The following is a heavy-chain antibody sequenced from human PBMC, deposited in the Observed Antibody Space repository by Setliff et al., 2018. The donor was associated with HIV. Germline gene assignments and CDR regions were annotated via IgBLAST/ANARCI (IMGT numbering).Heavy chain of an antibody. CDR3: AKKGNNFGDPFDI. CDR1: GGSFSSFA. J-gene: IGHJ3*02. Sequence: GASVKVSCKASGGSFSSFAITWVRQVPGQGLEWMGGIIPVLGRPNYAQKFQGRVTIIADESASTAYMEVSSLRPDDTAIYYCAKKGNNFGDPFDIWGQGTMVTVSS. D-gene: IGHD1-1*01. CDR2: IIPVLGRP. V-gene: IGHV1-69*13.